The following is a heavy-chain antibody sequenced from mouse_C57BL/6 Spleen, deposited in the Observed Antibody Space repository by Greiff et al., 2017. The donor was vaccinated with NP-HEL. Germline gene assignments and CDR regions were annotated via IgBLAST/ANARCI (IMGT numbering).Heavy chain of an antibody. D-gene: IGHD2-4*01. V-gene: IGHV1-53*01. CDR1: GYTFTSYW. CDR3: AREISIYYDYVWFAY. CDR2: INPSNGGT. Sequence: QVQLQQSGTELVKPGASVKLSCKASGYTFTSYWMHWVKQRPGQGLEWIGNINPSNGGTNYNEKFKSKATLTVDKSSSTAYMQLSSRTSEDSAVYYCAREISIYYDYVWFAYWGQGTLVTVSA. J-gene: IGHJ3*01.